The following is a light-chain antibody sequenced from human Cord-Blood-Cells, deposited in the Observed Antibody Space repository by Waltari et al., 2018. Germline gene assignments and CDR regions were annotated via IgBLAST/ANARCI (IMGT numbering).Light chain of an antibody. J-gene: IGKJ4*01. Sequence: AIRLPQSPSSLSASTGDSITITCRASQGISSYLAWYQQKPGKAPKLLIYAASTLQSGVSSRFSGSGSGTDFTLTISCLQSEDFATYYCQQYYSYPRTFGGGTKVEIK. CDR1: QGISSY. CDR2: AAS. CDR3: QQYYSYPRT. V-gene: IGKV1-8*01.